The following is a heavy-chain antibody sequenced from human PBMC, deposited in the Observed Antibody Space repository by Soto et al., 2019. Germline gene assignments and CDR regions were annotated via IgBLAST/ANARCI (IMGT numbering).Heavy chain of an antibody. V-gene: IGHV4-34*01. D-gene: IGHD3-22*01. CDR3: ARGLRGYYDSSGYLDY. J-gene: IGHJ4*02. Sequence: QVQLQQEGAGLLKPSATVSLTCAVYGGSFSGYYWSWISQPPGKGLEWIGEINHSGSTNYNQSLKSRVTITIDTSKKQFSLKLSSATAEDTAVYSCARGLRGYYDSSGYLDYWGQGTLVTVAS. CDR2: INHSGST. CDR1: GGSFSGYY.